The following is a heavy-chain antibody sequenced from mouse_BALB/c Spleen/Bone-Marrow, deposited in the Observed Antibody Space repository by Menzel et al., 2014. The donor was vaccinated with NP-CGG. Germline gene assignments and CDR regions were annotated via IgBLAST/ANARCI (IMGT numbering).Heavy chain of an antibody. V-gene: IGHV5-6-3*01. J-gene: IGHJ4*01. CDR2: INSNGGST. Sequence: VQLKESGGGLVQPGGSLKLSCAASRFTFSSYGMSWVRQTPDKRLELVATINSNGGSTYYPDSVKGRFTISRDNAKNTLYLQMNSLKSEDTAMYYCARDRYYGYAMDYWGQGTSVTVSS. CDR3: ARDRYYGYAMDY. D-gene: IGHD1-1*01. CDR1: RFTFSSYG.